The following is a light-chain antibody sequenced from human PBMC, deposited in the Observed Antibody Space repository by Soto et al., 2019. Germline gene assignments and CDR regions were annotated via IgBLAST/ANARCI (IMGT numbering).Light chain of an antibody. J-gene: IGKJ4*01. Sequence: DIQMTQSPSSLSASVGDRVTITCRASQSISSYLNWYQQKPGKAPNLLIYGASSLQSGVPSRFSSSGSGTDFTLTISSLQPEDFATYYCQQSYSTPLTFGGGTKVEIK. CDR3: QQSYSTPLT. CDR2: GAS. V-gene: IGKV1-39*01. CDR1: QSISSY.